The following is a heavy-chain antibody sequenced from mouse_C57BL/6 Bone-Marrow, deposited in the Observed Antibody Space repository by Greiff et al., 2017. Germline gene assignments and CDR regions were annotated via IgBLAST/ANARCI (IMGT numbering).Heavy chain of an antibody. CDR1: GFSLTSYG. D-gene: IGHD2-4*01. CDR2: IWSGGST. J-gene: IGHJ3*01. V-gene: IGHV2-2*01. CDR3: ARRGYYDYDGSWFAY. Sequence: QVQLQQSGPGLVQPSQSLSITCTVSGFSLTSYGVHWVRQSPGKGLEWLGVIWSGGSTDYNAAFISRLSISKDNSKSQVFFKMNSLQADDTAIYYCARRGYYDYDGSWFAYWGQGTLVTVSA.